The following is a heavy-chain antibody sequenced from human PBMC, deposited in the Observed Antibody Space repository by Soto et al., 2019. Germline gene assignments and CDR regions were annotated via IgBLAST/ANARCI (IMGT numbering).Heavy chain of an antibody. CDR2: IGSDGSDT. D-gene: IGHD1-1*01. J-gene: IGHJ4*02. V-gene: IGHV3-74*01. Sequence: PGGSLRLSCAASGFEFSSYWMHWIRQASGKGLMWLSRIGSDGSDTVYADSVRGRLSISRDNARNTLYLQLKSLTVEDTAVYYCARDGARTVDFDYWGQGTLVTVSS. CDR3: ARDGARTVDFDY. CDR1: GFEFSSYW.